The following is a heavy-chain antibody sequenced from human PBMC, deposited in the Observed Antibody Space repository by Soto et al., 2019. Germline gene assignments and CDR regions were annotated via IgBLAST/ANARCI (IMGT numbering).Heavy chain of an antibody. J-gene: IGHJ4*02. CDR2: IFYDGSKQ. V-gene: IGHV3-30*02. CDR1: GFKFSSYG. D-gene: IGHD3-22*01. CDR3: VKGEYYYDSSGYYPFDY. Sequence: GGSLRLSCAASGFKFSSYGMHWVRQAPGKGLEWVALIFYDGSKQYYADSVKGRFTISRDNSKNTQYLQMSSLRADDTAVYYCVKGEYYYDSSGYYPFDYWGQGTLVTVSS.